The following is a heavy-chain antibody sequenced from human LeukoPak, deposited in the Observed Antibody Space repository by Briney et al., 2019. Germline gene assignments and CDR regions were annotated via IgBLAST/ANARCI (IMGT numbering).Heavy chain of an antibody. CDR3: AREGASPPYYFDY. D-gene: IGHD3-16*01. Sequence: SQTLSLTCAVSGGSISSGGYSWSWIRQPPGKGLEWIGYIYHSGSTYYNPSLKSRVTISVDRSKNQFSLKLSSVTAADTAVYYCAREGASPPYYFDYWGQGTLVTVSS. CDR1: GGSISSGGYS. J-gene: IGHJ4*02. V-gene: IGHV4-30-2*01. CDR2: IYHSGST.